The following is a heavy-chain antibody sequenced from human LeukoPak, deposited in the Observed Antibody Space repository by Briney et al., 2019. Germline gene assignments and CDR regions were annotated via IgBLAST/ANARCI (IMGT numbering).Heavy chain of an antibody. CDR3: AISNFSSGYLYDAFDI. Sequence: GGSLRLSCAASGFTFDDYTMHWVRQAPGKGLEWVSLITWDGGSTYYADSVKGRFTISRDNSKNTLYLQMNSLRAEDTAVYYCAISNFSSGYLYDAFDIWGQGTMVTVSS. J-gene: IGHJ3*02. V-gene: IGHV3-43*01. CDR1: GFTFDDYT. D-gene: IGHD3-22*01. CDR2: ITWDGGST.